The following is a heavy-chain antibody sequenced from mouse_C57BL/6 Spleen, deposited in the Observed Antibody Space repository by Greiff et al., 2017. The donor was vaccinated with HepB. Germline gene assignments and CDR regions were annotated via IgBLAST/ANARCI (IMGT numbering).Heavy chain of an antibody. V-gene: IGHV1-82*01. CDR2: IYPGDGDT. Sequence: VQLQQSGPELVKPGASVKISCKASGYAFSSSWMNWVKQRPGKGLEWIGRIYPGDGDTNYNGKFKGKATLTADKSSSTAYMQLSSLTSEDSAVYFCARDGMVSRFAYWGQGTLVTVSA. CDR3: ARDGMVSRFAY. CDR1: GYAFSSSW. D-gene: IGHD2-3*01. J-gene: IGHJ3*01.